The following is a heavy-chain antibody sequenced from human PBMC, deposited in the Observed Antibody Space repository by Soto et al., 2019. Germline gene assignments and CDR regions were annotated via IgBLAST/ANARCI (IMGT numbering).Heavy chain of an antibody. D-gene: IGHD3-10*01. Sequence: GASVKVSCKASGYTFTGYYMRWVRQAPGQGLEWMGWINPNSGGTNYAQKFQGWVTMTRDTSISTAYMELSRLRSDDTAVYYCARFGTYGSRSYGAYYYYGMDVWGQGTTVTVSS. V-gene: IGHV1-2*04. CDR2: INPNSGGT. J-gene: IGHJ6*02. CDR1: GYTFTGYY. CDR3: ARFGTYGSRSYGAYYYYGMDV.